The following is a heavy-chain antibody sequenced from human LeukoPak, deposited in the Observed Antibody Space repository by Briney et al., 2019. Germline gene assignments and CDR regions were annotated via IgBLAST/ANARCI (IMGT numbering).Heavy chain of an antibody. CDR3: AKDMGG. CDR1: GFGFSDSY. D-gene: IGHD2-15*01. Sequence: GGSLRLSCVVSGFGFSDSYMTWIRQTPGKGLEWLAYISGSGSDMYYADSVKGRFTISRDNSKNSLYLQMNSLRTEDTALYYCAKDMGGWGQGTLVTVSS. V-gene: IGHV3-11*01. CDR2: ISGSGSDM. J-gene: IGHJ4*02.